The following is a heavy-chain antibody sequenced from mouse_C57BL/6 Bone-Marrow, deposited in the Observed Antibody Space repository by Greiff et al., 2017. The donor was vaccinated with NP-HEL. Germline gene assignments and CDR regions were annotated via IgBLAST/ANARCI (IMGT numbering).Heavy chain of an antibody. CDR1: GYTFTDYY. J-gene: IGHJ1*03. V-gene: IGHV1-76*01. Sequence: ESGAELVRPGASVKLSCKASGYTFTDYYINWVKQRPGQGLEWIARIYPGSGNTYYNEKFKGKATLTAEKSSSTAYMQLSSLTSEDSAVYFCARTDYWYFDVWGTGTTVTVSS. CDR3: ARTDYWYFDV. CDR2: IYPGSGNT.